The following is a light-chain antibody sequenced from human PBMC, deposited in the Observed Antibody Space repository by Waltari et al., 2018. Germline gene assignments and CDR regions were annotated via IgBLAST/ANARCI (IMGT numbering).Light chain of an antibody. CDR3: QQAKSFPVT. Sequence: DIQMTQSPSSVSASVGDRVNITCRASHDIISFLAWYQQRPEKAPKLRIHSASTLQPGVPSRFSGSVSGTDFTLTITSLQPDDFATYYCQQAKSFPVTFGGGTTVDIK. V-gene: IGKV1-12*01. CDR1: HDIISF. CDR2: SAS. J-gene: IGKJ4*01.